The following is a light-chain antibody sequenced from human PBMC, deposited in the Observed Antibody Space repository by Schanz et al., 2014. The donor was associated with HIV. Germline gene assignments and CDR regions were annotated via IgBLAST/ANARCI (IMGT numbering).Light chain of an antibody. CDR3: LSYTSSNTWV. Sequence: QSALTQPASVSGSPGQSITISCTGTSSDVGGYNYVSWYQQHPGKAPKLMIYDVSNRPSGVSNRFSGSKSGNTASLTISGRQAEDEADYYCLSYTSSNTWVFGGGTKVTVL. CDR2: DVS. CDR1: SSDVGGYNY. V-gene: IGLV2-14*03. J-gene: IGLJ3*02.